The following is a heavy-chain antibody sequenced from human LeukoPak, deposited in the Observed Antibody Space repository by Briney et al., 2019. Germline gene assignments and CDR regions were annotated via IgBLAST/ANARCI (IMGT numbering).Heavy chain of an antibody. V-gene: IGHV4-59*08. CDR2: IYYSGST. J-gene: IGHJ4*02. CDR3: ARLYTTVTTNYFDY. Sequence: PSETLSLSCTVSGGSISSYYWSWTRQPPGKGLEWIGYIYYSGSTNYIPSLKSRVTISVDTSKNQFSLRLSSVTAADTAVYYCARLYTTVTTNYFDYWGQGTLVTVSS. D-gene: IGHD4-17*01. CDR1: GGSISSYY.